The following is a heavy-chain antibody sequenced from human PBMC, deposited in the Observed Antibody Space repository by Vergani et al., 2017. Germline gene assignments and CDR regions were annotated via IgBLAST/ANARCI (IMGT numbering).Heavy chain of an antibody. J-gene: IGHJ5*02. CDR3: ARDIIPGGYSYENWFDP. CDR1: GGSISSGGYY. CDR2: IYYSGST. Sequence: QVQLQESGPGLVKPSQTLSLTCTVSGGSISSGGYYWSWIRQHPGKGLEWIGYIYYSGSTYYNPSLKSRVTISVDTSKNQFSLKLSSVTAADTAVYYCARDIIPGGYSYENWFDPWGQGTLVTVSS. D-gene: IGHD5-18*01. V-gene: IGHV4-31*03.